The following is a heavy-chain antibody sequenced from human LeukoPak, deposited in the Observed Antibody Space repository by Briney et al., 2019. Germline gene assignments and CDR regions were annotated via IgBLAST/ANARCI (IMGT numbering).Heavy chain of an antibody. CDR2: IKSKTDGGTT. CDR1: GFTFSNAW. J-gene: IGHJ4*02. V-gene: IGHV3-15*01. CDR3: TTGRQWLSYYFDY. D-gene: IGHD6-19*01. Sequence: GGSLRLSCAASGFTFSNAWMSWVRQAPGEGLEWVGRIKSKTDGGTTDYAAPAKGRFTISRDDSRNTPYLQMNSPKTEDTAVYYCTTGRQWLSYYFDYWGQGTLVTVSS.